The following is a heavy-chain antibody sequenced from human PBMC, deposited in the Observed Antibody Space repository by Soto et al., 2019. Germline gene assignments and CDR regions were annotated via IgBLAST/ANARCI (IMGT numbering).Heavy chain of an antibody. CDR1: GFTFSSYD. CDR3: ARALYGIGGMDV. Sequence: PGGSLRLSCAASGFTFSSYDMHWVRQATGKGLEWVSAIGTAGDTYYPGSVKGRFTISRENAKNSLYLQMNSLRAGDTAVYYCARALYGIGGMDVWGQGTTVTVSS. J-gene: IGHJ6*02. CDR2: IGTAGDT. D-gene: IGHD4-17*01. V-gene: IGHV3-13*04.